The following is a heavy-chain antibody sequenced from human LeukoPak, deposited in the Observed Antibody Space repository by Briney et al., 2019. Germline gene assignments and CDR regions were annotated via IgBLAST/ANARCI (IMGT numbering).Heavy chain of an antibody. D-gene: IGHD1-1*01. CDR3: AKPAGVQLYNFDY. Sequence: PGGSLRLSCAASGFTFSGYGMHWVRQAPGKGLEGVAVISYDGSNKYYADSVKGRFTISRDNSKNTLYLQMNSLRAEDTAVYYCAKPAGVQLYNFDYWGQGTLVTVSS. V-gene: IGHV3-30*18. CDR2: ISYDGSNK. J-gene: IGHJ4*02. CDR1: GFTFSGYG.